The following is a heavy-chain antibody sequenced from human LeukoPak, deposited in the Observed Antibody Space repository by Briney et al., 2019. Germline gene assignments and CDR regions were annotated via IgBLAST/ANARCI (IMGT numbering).Heavy chain of an antibody. J-gene: IGHJ4*02. CDR3: AKVWVTMVRGVNHFDY. CDR1: GFTFSSYA. Sequence: PGGSLRLSCAASGFTFSSYAMSWVRQAPGKRLEWVSAISGSGGSTYYADSVKGRFTISRDNSKNTLYLQMNSLRAEDTAVYYCAKVWVTMVRGVNHFDYWGQGTLVTVSS. CDR2: ISGSGGST. D-gene: IGHD3-10*01. V-gene: IGHV3-23*01.